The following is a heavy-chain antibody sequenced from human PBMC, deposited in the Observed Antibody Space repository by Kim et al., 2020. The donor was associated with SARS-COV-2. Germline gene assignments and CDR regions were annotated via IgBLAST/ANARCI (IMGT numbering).Heavy chain of an antibody. Sequence: SETLSLTCTVSGGSISSYYWSWIRQPPGKGLEWIGYIYYSGSTNYNPSLKSRVTISVDTSKNQFSLKLSSVTAADTAVYYCARALVVVPAENWFDPWGQGTLVTVSS. V-gene: IGHV4-59*13. CDR2: IYYSGST. J-gene: IGHJ5*02. CDR3: ARALVVVPAENWFDP. CDR1: GGSISSYY. D-gene: IGHD2-2*01.